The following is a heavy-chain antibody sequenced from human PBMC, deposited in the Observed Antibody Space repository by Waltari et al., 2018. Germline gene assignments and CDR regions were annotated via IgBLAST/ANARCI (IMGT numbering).Heavy chain of an antibody. V-gene: IGHV3-48*04. J-gene: IGHJ6*03. CDR2: ITRINNAK. D-gene: IGHD3-10*01. CDR3: ARSLMGYYYYMDV. Sequence: EVQLVESGGGLVQPGGSLRLSCAASGFTFSNYRMNWVRQAPGKGLEWVSHITRINNAKSYADSVRGRFTISRDNAKDSLYLEMSSLRPEDTAIYYCARSLMGYYYYMDVWGKGTTVTISS. CDR1: GFTFSNYR.